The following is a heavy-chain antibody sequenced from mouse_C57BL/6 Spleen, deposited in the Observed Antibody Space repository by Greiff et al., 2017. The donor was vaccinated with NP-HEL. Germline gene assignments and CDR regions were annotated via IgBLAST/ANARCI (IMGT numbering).Heavy chain of an antibody. CDR2: INAGSGYT. D-gene: IGHD2-1*01. CDR3: ARECYCGSEYFGD. J-gene: IGHJ4*01. V-gene: IGHV5-4*01. CDR1: GFTFTSYC. Sequence: EVLLVQSGAGLVKPGGSLKLSCKASGFTFTSYCMSWVRQTPGQGLEWIGDINAGSGYTNYKEKVKGRATLSADKATNTAYLQMSHLTSEDTAVYYGARECYCGSEYFGDWGTGTSVTVSS.